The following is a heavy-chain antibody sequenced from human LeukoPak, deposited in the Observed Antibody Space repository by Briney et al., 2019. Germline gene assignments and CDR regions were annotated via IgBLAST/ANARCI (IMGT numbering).Heavy chain of an antibody. V-gene: IGHV6-1*01. Sequence: SQTLSLTCAISGDSVSRNSPAWHWLRQSPSRGLECLGRTYYRSKWYNVYAVSVKSRINVNPETPKNQFSRQLNSVTPEDTAVYYGAREDIVAMTFDPWGQGTLVTVSS. D-gene: IGHD5-12*01. CDR3: AREDIVAMTFDP. CDR2: TYYRSKWYN. CDR1: GDSVSRNSPA. J-gene: IGHJ5*02.